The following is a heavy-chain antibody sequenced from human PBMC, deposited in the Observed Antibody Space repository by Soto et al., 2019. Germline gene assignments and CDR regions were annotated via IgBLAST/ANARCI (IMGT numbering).Heavy chain of an antibody. J-gene: IGHJ5*02. CDR2: ISSSSSYI. CDR3: ARWLLDWFRLDP. CDR1: GFTFSSYS. D-gene: IGHD3-9*01. V-gene: IGHV3-21*01. Sequence: GGSLRLSCAASGFTFSSYSMNWVRQAPGKGLEWVSSISSSSSYIYYADSVKGRFTISRDNAKNSLYLQMNSLRAEDTAVYYCARWLLDWFRLDPWGQGTLVTVSS.